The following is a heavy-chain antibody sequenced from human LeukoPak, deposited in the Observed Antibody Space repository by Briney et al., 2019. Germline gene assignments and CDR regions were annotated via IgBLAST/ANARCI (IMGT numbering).Heavy chain of an antibody. J-gene: IGHJ4*02. Sequence: SQTLSLTCTVSGGSISSGSYYWSWIRQPAGKGLEGIGRIYTSGSTNYNPSLKSRVTISVDTYKNQFSLKLSSVTAADTAVYYCARGSTVGKHYYFDYWGQGTLVTVSS. D-gene: IGHD4-17*01. CDR3: ARGSTVGKHYYFDY. CDR1: GGSISSGSYY. V-gene: IGHV4-61*02. CDR2: IYTSGST.